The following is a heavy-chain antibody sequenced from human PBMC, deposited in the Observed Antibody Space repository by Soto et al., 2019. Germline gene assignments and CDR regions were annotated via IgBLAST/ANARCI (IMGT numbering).Heavy chain of an antibody. D-gene: IGHD3-10*01. CDR3: AKDVSYYYGSGTDY. CDR1: GFTFSSYA. CDR2: ISGSGGST. Sequence: EVQLLESGGGLVQPGGSLRLSCAASGFTFSSYAMSWVRQAPGKGLEWVSAISGSGGSTYYADSVKGRFTISRDNSKNTLYLQMNSRRAEDTAVYYCAKDVSYYYGSGTDYWGQGTLVTVSS. J-gene: IGHJ4*02. V-gene: IGHV3-23*01.